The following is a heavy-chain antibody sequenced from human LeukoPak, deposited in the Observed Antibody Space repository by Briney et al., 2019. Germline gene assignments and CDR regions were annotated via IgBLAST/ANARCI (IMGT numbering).Heavy chain of an antibody. Sequence: GGSLRLSCAASGFTFSSYSMNWVRQAPGKGLEWVSSISSSSSYIHYADSVKGRFTISRDNAKNSLYLQMNSLRAEDTAVYYCARVHSGYDWFDYWGQGTLVTVSS. CDR1: GFTFSSYS. V-gene: IGHV3-21*01. J-gene: IGHJ4*02. CDR3: ARVHSGYDWFDY. CDR2: ISSSSSYI. D-gene: IGHD5-12*01.